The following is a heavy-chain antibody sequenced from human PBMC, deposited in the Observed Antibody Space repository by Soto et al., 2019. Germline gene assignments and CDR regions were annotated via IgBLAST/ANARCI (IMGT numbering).Heavy chain of an antibody. J-gene: IGHJ4*02. CDR3: AKDRVMTTVVTLGGYFDY. CDR1: GFTFSSYA. V-gene: IGHV3-23*01. Sequence: PGGSLRLSCADSGFTFSSYAMSWVRQAPGKGLEWVSAISGSGGSTYYADSVKGRFTISRDNSKNTLYLQMNSLRAEDTAVYYCAKDRVMTTVVTLGGYFDYWGQGTLVTVSS. D-gene: IGHD4-17*01. CDR2: ISGSGGST.